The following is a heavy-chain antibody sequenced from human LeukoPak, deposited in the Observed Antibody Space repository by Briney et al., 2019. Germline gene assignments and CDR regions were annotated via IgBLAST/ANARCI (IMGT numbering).Heavy chain of an antibody. CDR2: IIPIFGTA. CDR3: ARGPGYYGSGSYYNPPPGLLMDV. D-gene: IGHD3-10*01. CDR1: GGTFSSYA. J-gene: IGHJ6*04. V-gene: IGHV1-69*13. Sequence: SVKVSCKASGGTFSSYAISWVRQAPGQGLDWMGGIIPIFGTANYAQKFQCRVTITADESTSTAYMELSSLRSGDTAVYYCARGPGYYGSGSYYNPPPGLLMDVWGKGTTVTISS.